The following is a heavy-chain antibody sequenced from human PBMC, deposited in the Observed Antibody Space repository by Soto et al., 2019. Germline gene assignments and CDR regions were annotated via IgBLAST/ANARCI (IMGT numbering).Heavy chain of an antibody. V-gene: IGHV4-34*01. Sequence: QVQLQQWGAGILKPSESLSLTCAVSGGSFSSFLWTWIRQSPGQGLEWIGEINPNGHTKYNPSLEGRGSISVDTSKRRFSLTLTSATATDTAVYYCARGRRSWRGGDCSRTKTFDYWGQGTLVTVSA. CDR3: ARGRRSWRGGDCSRTKTFDY. CDR2: INPNGHT. CDR1: GGSFSSFL. J-gene: IGHJ4*02. D-gene: IGHD2-21*02.